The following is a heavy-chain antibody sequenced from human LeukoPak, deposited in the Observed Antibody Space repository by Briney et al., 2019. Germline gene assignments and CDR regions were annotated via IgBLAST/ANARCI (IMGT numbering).Heavy chain of an antibody. Sequence: SETLSLTCTVSGGSISSYYWSWIRQPPGKGLEWIGYIYYSGSTNYNPSLKSRVTISVDTSKNQFSLKLSSVTAADTAVYYCAAGLNHCSSWYFGYYYYYGMDVWGQGTTVTVSS. CDR3: AAGLNHCSSWYFGYYYYYGMDV. V-gene: IGHV4-59*01. J-gene: IGHJ6*02. CDR1: GGSISSYY. D-gene: IGHD6-13*01. CDR2: IYYSGST.